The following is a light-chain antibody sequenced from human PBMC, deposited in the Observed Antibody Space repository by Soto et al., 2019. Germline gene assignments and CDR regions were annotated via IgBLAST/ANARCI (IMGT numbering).Light chain of an antibody. Sequence: IVFTQSPCTLSLSPGERATLSCRASQSVSSSYLAWYQQKPGQAPRLLIYGASSRATGIPDRFSGSGSGTDFTLTISRLEPEDFAVYYCQQRSSWPFTFGPGTKVDIK. CDR3: QQRSSWPFT. CDR1: QSVSSSY. V-gene: IGKV3D-20*02. J-gene: IGKJ3*01. CDR2: GAS.